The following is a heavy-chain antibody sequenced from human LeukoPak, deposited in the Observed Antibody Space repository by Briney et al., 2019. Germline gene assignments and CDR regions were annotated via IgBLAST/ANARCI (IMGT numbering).Heavy chain of an antibody. CDR2: TYFRSEWHQ. Sequence: SQTLSVTCVISGDSISSNNAAWNWIRQSPSRGLEWLGRTYFRSEWHQDYAASVKGRIRIDSDTSKNQFSLHLTSMTPGDTAVYYCTSGWALNAWGQGTLVTVSS. CDR1: GDSISSNNAA. D-gene: IGHD3-16*01. V-gene: IGHV6-1*01. CDR3: TSGWALNA. J-gene: IGHJ5*02.